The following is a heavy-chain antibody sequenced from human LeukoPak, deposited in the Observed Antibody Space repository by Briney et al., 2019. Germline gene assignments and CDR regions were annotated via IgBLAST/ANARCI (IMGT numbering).Heavy chain of an antibody. CDR3: AREEVPAATIYYGMDV. V-gene: IGHV1-69*13. CDR1: GGTFSSYA. CDR2: IIPIFGTA. D-gene: IGHD2-2*01. Sequence: GASVKVSGKASGGTFSSYAISWVRQAPGQGLEWMGGIIPIFGTANYAQKFQGRVTITADESTSTAYMELSSLRSEDTAVYYCAREEVPAATIYYGMDVWGKGTTVTVSS. J-gene: IGHJ6*04.